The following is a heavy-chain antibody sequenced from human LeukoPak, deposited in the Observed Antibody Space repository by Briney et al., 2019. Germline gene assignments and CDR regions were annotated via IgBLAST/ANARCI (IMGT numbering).Heavy chain of an antibody. CDR1: GFTFSSYS. D-gene: IGHD3-22*01. CDR2: ISSSSSTI. CDR3: ARDFPHPDSSGYYWGPNPPFDI. J-gene: IGHJ3*02. Sequence: PGGSLRLSCAASGFTFSSYSMNWVRQAPGKGLEWVSYISSSSSTIYYADSVKGRFTISRDNAKNSLYLHMNSLRAEDTAVYYCARDFPHPDSSGYYWGPNPPFDIWGQGTMVTVSS. V-gene: IGHV3-48*01.